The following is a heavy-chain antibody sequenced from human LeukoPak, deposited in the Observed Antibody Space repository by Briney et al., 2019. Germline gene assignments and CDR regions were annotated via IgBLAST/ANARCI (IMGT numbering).Heavy chain of an antibody. J-gene: IGHJ4*02. D-gene: IGHD3-10*01. Sequence: PSQTLSLTCTVSGGSISSGGYYWSWIRQHPGKGLEWIGYIYYSGSTYYNPSLKSRVTISVDTSKNQFSLKLSSVTAADTAVYYCARSLFRGFSRAIDYWGQGTLVTVSS. CDR2: IYYSGST. CDR1: GGSISSGGYY. V-gene: IGHV4-31*03. CDR3: ARSLFRGFSRAIDY.